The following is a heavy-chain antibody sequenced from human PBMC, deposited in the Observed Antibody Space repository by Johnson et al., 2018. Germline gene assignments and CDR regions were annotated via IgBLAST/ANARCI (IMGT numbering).Heavy chain of an antibody. Sequence: QVQLVESGAEVKKPGTSVKVSCKASGYTFTNFPMHWVRQAPGQRLEWMGWINAGNGNTKYSQKFQGRVTLTRDTSASTAYMELSSLRSGNTAVYYWARGGRVQPLSCFDCWGQGSLVTGSA. J-gene: IGHJ4*02. V-gene: IGHV1-3*01. CDR3: ARGGRVQPLSCFDC. D-gene: IGHD6-13*01. CDR2: INAGNGNT. CDR1: GYTFTNFP.